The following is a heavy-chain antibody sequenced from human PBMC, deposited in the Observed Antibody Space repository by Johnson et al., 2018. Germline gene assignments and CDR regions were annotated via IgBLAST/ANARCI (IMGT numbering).Heavy chain of an antibody. D-gene: IGHD4-23*01. V-gene: IGHV1-8*01. J-gene: IGHJ6*02. CDR3: GSGRRGTTVVVYGMAV. CDR2: MNPNSGNT. Sequence: QVQLVESGAEVKKPGASVKVSCKASGYTFTSYDINWVRQATGQGLEWMGWMNPNSGNTGYAQKFQGRVTMTRNTSISTAYMELSRLGSEDTAVYYCGSGRRGTTVVVYGMAVWGQGTTVTVAS. CDR1: GYTFTSYD.